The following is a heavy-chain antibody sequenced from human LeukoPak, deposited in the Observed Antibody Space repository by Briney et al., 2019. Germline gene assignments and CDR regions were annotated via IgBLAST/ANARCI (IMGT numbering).Heavy chain of an antibody. Sequence: GGSLRLSCAASGFTFSSYAMHWVRQAPGKGLEWVAVISYDGSNKYYADSVKGRFTISRDNSKNTLYLQMNSLRAEDTAVYYCARYCDFWSGFPNAFDIWGQGTMVTVSS. V-gene: IGHV3-30-3*01. J-gene: IGHJ3*02. CDR3: ARYCDFWSGFPNAFDI. CDR2: ISYDGSNK. D-gene: IGHD3-3*01. CDR1: GFTFSSYA.